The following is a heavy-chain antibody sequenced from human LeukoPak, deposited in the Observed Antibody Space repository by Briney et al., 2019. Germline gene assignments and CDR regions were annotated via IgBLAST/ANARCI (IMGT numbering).Heavy chain of an antibody. CDR1: GGSISSSNW. J-gene: IGHJ4*02. D-gene: IGHD6-19*01. CDR2: IYHSGST. CDR3: ARGRGRIAVAGTYYFDY. Sequence: SETLSLTCAVSGGSISSSNWWSWVRQPPGKGLEWIGEIYHSGSTNYNPSLESRVTVSVDKSKNQFSLDLSSVTAADTAVYYCARGRGRIAVAGTYYFDYWGQGTLVTVSS. V-gene: IGHV4-4*02.